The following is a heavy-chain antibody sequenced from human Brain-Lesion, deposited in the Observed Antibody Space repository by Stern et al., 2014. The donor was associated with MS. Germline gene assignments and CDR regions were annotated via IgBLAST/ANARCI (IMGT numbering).Heavy chain of an antibody. CDR1: GFSLSNAAMG. CDR2: IFSTGET. J-gene: IGHJ4*02. CDR3: ARMREYCSGGICFAGYYDS. V-gene: IGHV2-26*01. Sequence: ESGPVLVKPTETLTLTCSVSGFSLSNAAMGVSWIRQPPGKALECLAHIFSTGETAYSTPSQSRLTTSNDNPSTAVVLPMTNMDPVDTATYDCARMREYCSGGICFAGYYDSWGQGTLVTVSS. D-gene: IGHD2-15*01.